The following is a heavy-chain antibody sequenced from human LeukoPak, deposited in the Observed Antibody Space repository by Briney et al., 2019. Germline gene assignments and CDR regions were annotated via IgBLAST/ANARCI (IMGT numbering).Heavy chain of an antibody. D-gene: IGHD2-21*02. Sequence: ASVKVSCKASDYTFMSYGISWVRQVPGQGLEWMGWISAHTGDTNYAQNLQGRVTMTTDTSTSTAYMELRSLTSDDTAVYYCARDTMVTANWFDPWGQGTLVTVSS. V-gene: IGHV1-18*01. CDR1: DYTFMSYG. J-gene: IGHJ5*02. CDR2: ISAHTGDT. CDR3: ARDTMVTANWFDP.